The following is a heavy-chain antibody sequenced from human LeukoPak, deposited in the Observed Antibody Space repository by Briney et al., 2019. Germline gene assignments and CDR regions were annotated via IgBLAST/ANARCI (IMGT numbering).Heavy chain of an antibody. J-gene: IGHJ4*02. CDR2: IYYSGSA. Sequence: SETLSLTCSVSGGSIISYYWSWIRQPPGKGLEWIGYIYYSGSAKYNPSLKSRVTISVDTSKNQFSLKLASVTAADTAVYYCARDIGAARSDYWGQGTLVTVSS. CDR1: GGSIISYY. D-gene: IGHD6-6*01. CDR3: ARDIGAARSDY. V-gene: IGHV4-59*01.